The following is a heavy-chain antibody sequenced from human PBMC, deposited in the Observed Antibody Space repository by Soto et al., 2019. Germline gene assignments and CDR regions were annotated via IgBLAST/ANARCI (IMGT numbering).Heavy chain of an antibody. CDR2: INHSGST. CDR3: ARAASSSWLYYYCYIDV. D-gene: IGHD6-13*01. J-gene: IGHJ6*03. V-gene: IGHV4-34*01. Sequence: PSETLSLTWAVYGGSFSGYYWSWIRQPPGKGLEWIGEINHSGSTNYNPSLKSRVTISVDTSKNQFSLKLSSVTAADTAVYYCARAASSSWLYYYCYIDVWGKGTTVTVS. CDR1: GGSFSGYY.